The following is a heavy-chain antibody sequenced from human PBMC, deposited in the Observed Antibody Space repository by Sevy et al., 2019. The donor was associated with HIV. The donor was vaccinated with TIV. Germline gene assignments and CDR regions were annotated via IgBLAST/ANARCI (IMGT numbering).Heavy chain of an antibody. CDR3: ARGSFCSSASCYSGGYHY. V-gene: IGHV3-7*01. D-gene: IGHD2-2*01. CDR1: GFTFSSYW. Sequence: GGSLRLSCAASGFTFSSYWRNWVRQAPGKGLEWVANIKQDGSERYYVDSVKGRFTISRDNAKNSLYLQMNSLRAEDTAVYYCARGSFCSSASCYSGGYHYWGQGTLVTVSS. J-gene: IGHJ4*02. CDR2: IKQDGSER.